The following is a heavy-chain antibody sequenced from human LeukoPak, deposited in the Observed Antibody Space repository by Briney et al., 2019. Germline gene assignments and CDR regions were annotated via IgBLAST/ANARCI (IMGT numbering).Heavy chain of an antibody. J-gene: IGHJ4*02. D-gene: IGHD2-15*01. Sequence: PGGSLRLSCAASGFTFSSYEMNWVRQAPGKGLEWVSYISSSGSTIYYADSVKGRFTISRDNSKNTLYLQMNSLRAEDTAVYYCANSRYCSGGSCYWYDWGQGTLVTVSS. CDR1: GFTFSSYE. V-gene: IGHV3-48*03. CDR2: ISSSGSTI. CDR3: ANSRYCSGGSCYWYD.